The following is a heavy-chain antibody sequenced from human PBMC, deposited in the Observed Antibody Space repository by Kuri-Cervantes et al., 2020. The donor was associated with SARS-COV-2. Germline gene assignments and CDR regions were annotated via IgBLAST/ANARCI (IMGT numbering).Heavy chain of an antibody. V-gene: IGHV3-21*01. D-gene: IGHD3-10*01. J-gene: IGHJ6*03. CDR3: ARDRDMDV. CDR2: ISSSSSYI. Sequence: LSLTCAASEFTFSSYSMNWVRQAPGKGLEWVSSISSSSSYIYYADTVKGRFTFSRDNAKNSLYLQMNSLRAEDTAVYYCARDRDMDVWGKGTTVTVSS. CDR1: EFTFSSYS.